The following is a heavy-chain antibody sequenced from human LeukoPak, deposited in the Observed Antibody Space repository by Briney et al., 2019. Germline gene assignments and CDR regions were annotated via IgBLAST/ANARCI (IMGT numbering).Heavy chain of an antibody. J-gene: IGHJ6*03. V-gene: IGHV3-48*03. CDR2: ISSSGSTI. CDR1: GFTFSSYE. Sequence: GGSLRLSCAASGFTFSSYEMNWVREAPGKGLEWVSYISSSGSTIYYADSVKGRFTISRDNAKNSLYLQMNSLRAEDTAVYYCAKELDSYYYYYMDVWGKGTTVTISS. CDR3: AKELDSYYYYYMDV. D-gene: IGHD3-22*01.